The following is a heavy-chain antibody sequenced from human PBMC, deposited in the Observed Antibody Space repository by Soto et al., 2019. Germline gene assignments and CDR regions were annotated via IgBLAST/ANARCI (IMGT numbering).Heavy chain of an antibody. CDR3: AGQSSGYYQPIDY. V-gene: IGHV4-39*01. D-gene: IGHD3-22*01. CDR2: IYYSGST. Sequence: SETLSLTCTVSGGSISSSSYYWGWIRQPPGKGLEWIGSIYYSGSTYYNPSLKSRVTISVDTSKNQFSLKLSSVTAADTAVYYCAGQSSGYYQPIDYWGQGTLVPVSS. CDR1: GGSISSSSYY. J-gene: IGHJ4*02.